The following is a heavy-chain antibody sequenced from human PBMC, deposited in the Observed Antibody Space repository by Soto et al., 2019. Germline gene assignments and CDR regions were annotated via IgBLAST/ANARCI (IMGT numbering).Heavy chain of an antibody. D-gene: IGHD6-6*01. CDR1: GFTFSSYS. CDR2: ISSSSSYI. CDR3: ARSDVAQSIAARRGFDP. Sequence: GGSLRLSCAASGFTFSSYSMNWVRQAPGKGLEWVSSISSSSSYIYYADSVKGRFTISRDNAKNSLYLQMNSLRAEDTAVYYCARSDVAQSIAARRGFDPWGQGTLVTVSS. V-gene: IGHV3-21*01. J-gene: IGHJ5*02.